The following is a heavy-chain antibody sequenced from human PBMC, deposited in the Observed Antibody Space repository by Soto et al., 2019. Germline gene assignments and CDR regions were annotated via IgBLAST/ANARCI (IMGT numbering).Heavy chain of an antibody. D-gene: IGHD6-19*01. J-gene: IGHJ4*02. Sequence: SETLSLTCTVSGGSISSGGYYWSWIRQHPGKGLEWIGYIYYSGSTYYNPSLKSRVTISVDTSKNQFSLQLSSVTPEDTAVYYCARVLGGLSGWNHIDYWGQGTLVTVSS. CDR1: GGSISSGGYY. CDR3: ARVLGGLSGWNHIDY. V-gene: IGHV4-31*03. CDR2: IYYSGST.